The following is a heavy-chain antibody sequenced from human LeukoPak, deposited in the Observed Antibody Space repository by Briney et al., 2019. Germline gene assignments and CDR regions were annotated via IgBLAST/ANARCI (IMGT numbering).Heavy chain of an antibody. V-gene: IGHV1-18*01. CDR1: GYTFTYYG. J-gene: IGHJ5*02. CDR2: VSTSNPHT. Sequence: ASVKVSCKTSGYTFTYYGIGWVRQAPGQGLEWMGWVSTSNPHTNYAPKFRGRVIMTIDTSTTTAYLEMRSLTSDDTAVYYCARDRFLWGLGNWFDLWGQGNLVTVTS. D-gene: IGHD3-3*01. CDR3: ARDRFLWGLGNWFDL.